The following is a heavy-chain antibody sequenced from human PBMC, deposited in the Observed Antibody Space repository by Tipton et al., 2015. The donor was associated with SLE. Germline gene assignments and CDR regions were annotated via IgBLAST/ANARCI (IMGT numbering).Heavy chain of an antibody. D-gene: IGHD2-15*01. Sequence: TLSLTCAVYGGSFSGYYWSWIRQPPGKGLEWIGSIYYSGSTYYNPSLKSRVTISVDTSKNEFSLKLSSVTAADTAVYYCARGSPERVAGVDYWGQGTLVTVSS. CDR1: GGSFSGYY. J-gene: IGHJ4*02. V-gene: IGHV4-34*01. CDR3: ARGSPERVAGVDY. CDR2: IYYSGST.